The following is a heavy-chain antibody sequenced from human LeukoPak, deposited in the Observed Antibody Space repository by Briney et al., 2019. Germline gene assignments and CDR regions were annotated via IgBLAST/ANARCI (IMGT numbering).Heavy chain of an antibody. J-gene: IGHJ3*02. Sequence: PGGSLRLSCAASGFTFSTYSMNWVRQAPGKGLEWVSYITSSSSTMFYADSVKSRFTISRDNSKNTLYLQMNSLRAEDTAVYYCARGRTGDAGAFDIWGEGTMVTVSS. CDR2: ITSSSSTM. CDR1: GFTFSTYS. D-gene: IGHD7-27*01. CDR3: ARGRTGDAGAFDI. V-gene: IGHV3-48*01.